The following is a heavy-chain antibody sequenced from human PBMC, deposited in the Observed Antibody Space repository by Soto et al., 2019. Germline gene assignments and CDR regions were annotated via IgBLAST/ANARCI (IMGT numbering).Heavy chain of an antibody. D-gene: IGHD2-15*01. J-gene: IGHJ6*02. CDR2: ISGSGGST. CDR3: EKDPLPPLYYVLAF. CDR1: GFTFSNYS. Sequence: GGSLILSCAASGFTFSNYSMSWVRQAPGKGLEWVSAISGSGGSTYYADSVKGRLTISRDNSKNTLYLQMNSLRAEDTAFFFCEKDPLPPLYYVLAFLVQGTTVTGS. V-gene: IGHV3-23*01.